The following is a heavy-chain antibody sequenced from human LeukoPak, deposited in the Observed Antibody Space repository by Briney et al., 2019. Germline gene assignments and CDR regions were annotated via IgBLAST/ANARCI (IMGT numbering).Heavy chain of an antibody. CDR3: ARDPYSGSYGPYYYYYMDV. CDR1: GFTFSTYN. Sequence: GGSLRLSCEASGFTFSTYNINWVRQAPGKRLEWVSSITSTSSYVFYADSVKGRFTISRDNAKNSLYLQMDSLRVEDTAVYYCARDPYSGSYGPYYYYYMDVWGKGTTVTISS. D-gene: IGHD1-26*01. V-gene: IGHV3-21*06. J-gene: IGHJ6*03. CDR2: ITSTSSYV.